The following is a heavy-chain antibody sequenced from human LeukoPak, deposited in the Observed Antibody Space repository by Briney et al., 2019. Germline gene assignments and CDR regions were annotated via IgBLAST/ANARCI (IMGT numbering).Heavy chain of an antibody. V-gene: IGHV1-2*02. D-gene: IGHD3-10*01. J-gene: IGHJ5*02. CDR2: INPNSGGT. Sequence: ASVKVSCKASGYTFTGYYMHWVRQAPGQGLEWMGWINPNSGGTNYAQKFQGRVTMTRDTSISTAYMELSRLRSDDTAVYYCARGAPGRYYGSGNWFDPWGQGTLVTVSS. CDR1: GYTFTGYY. CDR3: ARGAPGRYYGSGNWFDP.